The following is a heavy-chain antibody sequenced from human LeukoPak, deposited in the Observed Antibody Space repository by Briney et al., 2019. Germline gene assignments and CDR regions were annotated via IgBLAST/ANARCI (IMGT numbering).Heavy chain of an antibody. Sequence: GGSLRLSCAASGFTVSSNYMSWVRQAPGKGLEWVSVIYSCGSTYYADSVKGRFTISRDNSKNTLYLQMNSLRAEDTAVYYCARAYGDYLGDYFDYWGQGTLVTVSS. D-gene: IGHD4-17*01. CDR3: ARAYGDYLGDYFDY. J-gene: IGHJ4*02. V-gene: IGHV3-53*01. CDR1: GFTVSSNY. CDR2: IYSCGST.